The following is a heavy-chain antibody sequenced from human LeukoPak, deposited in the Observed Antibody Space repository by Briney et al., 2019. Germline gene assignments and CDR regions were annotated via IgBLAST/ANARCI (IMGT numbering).Heavy chain of an antibody. D-gene: IGHD3-10*01. CDR3: ARDADVVFPYYYGSGRDFDY. Sequence: GSLRLSCAASGFTFSSYWMHWVRQAPGKGLVRVSRINSDGSSTSYADSVKGRFTISRDNAKNTLCLQMNSLRAEDTAVYYCARDADVVFPYYYGSGRDFDYWGRGTLVTVSS. V-gene: IGHV3-74*01. CDR2: INSDGSST. J-gene: IGHJ4*02. CDR1: GFTFSSYW.